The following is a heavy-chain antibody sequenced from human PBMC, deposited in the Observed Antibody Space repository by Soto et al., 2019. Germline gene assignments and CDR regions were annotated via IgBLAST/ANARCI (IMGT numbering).Heavy chain of an antibody. V-gene: IGHV2-5*02. CDR3: ARSERYTYGYGTFDI. CDR2: IYWDDDK. Sequence: QITLKESGPTPVKPTQTLTLTCTLSGFSISTSGVGVGWIRQSPGKALEWLALIYWDDDKRYSPSLKSRLTITKDTSKNQVALTMTNMDPVDTATYYCARSERYTYGYGTFDIWGQGTMVTVSS. J-gene: IGHJ3*02. CDR1: GFSISTSGVG. D-gene: IGHD5-18*01.